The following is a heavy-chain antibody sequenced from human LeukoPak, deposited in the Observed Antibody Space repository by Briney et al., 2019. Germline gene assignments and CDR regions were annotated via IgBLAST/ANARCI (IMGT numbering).Heavy chain of an antibody. V-gene: IGHV3-23*01. Sequence: QPGGSLRLSCAAYGFTFSSYAMSWVRQAPGKGLEWVSAISGSGGSTYYADSVKGRFTISRDNSKNTLYLQMNSLRAEDTAVYYCAKRYSSGWLFDYWGQGTLVTVSS. CDR2: ISGSGGST. J-gene: IGHJ4*02. D-gene: IGHD6-19*01. CDR3: AKRYSSGWLFDY. CDR1: GFTFSSYA.